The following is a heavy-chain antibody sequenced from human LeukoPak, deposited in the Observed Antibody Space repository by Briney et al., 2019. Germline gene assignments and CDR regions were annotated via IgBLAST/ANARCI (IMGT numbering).Heavy chain of an antibody. Sequence: ETLSLTCTVSGGSISSYYWSWVRQAPGKGLEWVANIKQDGSDKYYVDSVKGRFTISRDNAKNSLYLQMNSLKAEDTAVYYCARDGSLRIWGQGTLVTVSS. J-gene: IGHJ4*02. V-gene: IGHV3-7*01. CDR2: IKQDGSDK. CDR3: ARDGSLRI. CDR1: GGSISSYY. D-gene: IGHD3-16*01.